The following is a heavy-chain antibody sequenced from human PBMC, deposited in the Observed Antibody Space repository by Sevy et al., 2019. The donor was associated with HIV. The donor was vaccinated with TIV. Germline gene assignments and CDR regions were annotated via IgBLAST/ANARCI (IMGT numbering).Heavy chain of an antibody. D-gene: IGHD6-19*01. V-gene: IGHV4-31*03. CDR1: GDSISSGANY. J-gene: IGHJ4*02. Sequence: SETLSLTCTVSGDSISSGANYWGWSRQHPVKGLEWIGYIHYSGSTYDNPSLKSRITMSVDTSKNQFSLKLRSVTAADTAVYYCARGRSAVATYYTWSTVAGYYFDYWGQGTLVTVSS. CDR3: ARGRSAVATYYTWSTVAGYYFDY. CDR2: IHYSGST.